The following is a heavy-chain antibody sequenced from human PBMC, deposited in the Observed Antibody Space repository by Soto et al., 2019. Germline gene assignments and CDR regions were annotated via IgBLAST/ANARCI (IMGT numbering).Heavy chain of an antibody. CDR1: GYTFTSYG. J-gene: IGHJ4*02. CDR3: ARDVVAAAGTLGFDY. V-gene: IGHV1-69*04. D-gene: IGHD6-13*01. Sequence: ASVKVSCKASGYTFTSYGISWVRQAPGQGLEWMGRIIPILGIANYAQKFQGRVTITADKSTSTAYMELSSLRSEDTAVYYCARDVVAAAGTLGFDYWGQGTLVTGSS. CDR2: IIPILGIA.